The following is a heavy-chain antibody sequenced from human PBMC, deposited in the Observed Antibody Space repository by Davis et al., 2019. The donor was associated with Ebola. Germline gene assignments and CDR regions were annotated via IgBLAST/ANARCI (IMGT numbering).Heavy chain of an antibody. CDR3: ARGPRKMATTNFDY. V-gene: IGHV3-11*06. Sequence: PGGSLRLSCAASGFSFSAYYMSWIRQAPGKGLEWVSYISICSGFTNYADSVKGRFTISRDNAKNSLYLQMNSLRAEDTAVYYCARGPRKMATTNFDYWGQGTLVTVSS. CDR2: ISICSGFT. J-gene: IGHJ4*02. D-gene: IGHD5-24*01. CDR1: GFSFSAYY.